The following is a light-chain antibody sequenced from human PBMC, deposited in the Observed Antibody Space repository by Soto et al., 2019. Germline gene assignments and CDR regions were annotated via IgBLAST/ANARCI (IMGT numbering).Light chain of an antibody. V-gene: IGKV2-30*01. CDR1: QSLEYSDGNTY. CDR2: KDS. J-gene: IGKJ2*01. Sequence: DVVMTQSPLSLPVTLGQPASFSCRSSQSLEYSDGNTYFYWFHQRPGQSPRRLIYKDSNRDSGVPGRFSGSGSDPDFTLQISSVEAADVGVYYCMHVTLWAHTFGPGTKLEIK. CDR3: MHVTLWAHT.